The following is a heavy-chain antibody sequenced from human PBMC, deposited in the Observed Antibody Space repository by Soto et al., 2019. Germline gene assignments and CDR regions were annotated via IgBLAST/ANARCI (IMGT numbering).Heavy chain of an antibody. CDR2: IYSGGST. D-gene: IGHD4-17*01. CDR1: GFTVSRTY. CDR3: ARDKQYGGFDY. Sequence: PGGSLRLSCAASGFTVSRTYMSWVRQAPGKGLEWVSVIYSGGSTYYADSVKGRFTISRDNSKNTLYLQMNSLRAEDTAVYYCARDKQYGGFDYWGQGTLVTVSS. V-gene: IGHV3-66*01. J-gene: IGHJ4*02.